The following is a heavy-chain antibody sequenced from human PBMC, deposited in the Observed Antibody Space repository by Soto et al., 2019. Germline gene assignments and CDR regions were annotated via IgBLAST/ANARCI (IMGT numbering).Heavy chain of an antibody. CDR2: ISYDGSNK. Sequence: QVQLVESGGGVVQPGRSLRLSCAASGFPFSSYGMHWVRQAPGKGLDWVALISYDGSNKNYADAVQGRFTISRDNSKHKLYLEMSSLSVEDTAVYYCAGGQYYFDYCGQGTLVSVSS. CDR1: GFPFSSYG. CDR3: AGGQYYFDY. D-gene: IGHD2-15*01. J-gene: IGHJ4*02. V-gene: IGHV3-30*03.